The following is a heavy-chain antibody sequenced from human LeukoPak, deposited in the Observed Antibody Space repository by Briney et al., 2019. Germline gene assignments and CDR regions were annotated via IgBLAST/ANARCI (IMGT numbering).Heavy chain of an antibody. Sequence: GRSLRLSCAASGFTFSSYGMHWVRQAPGKGLEWVAVIWYDGSNKYYADSVKGRFTISRDNSKNTLYLQMNSLRAEDTAVYYCARDSYYDKRGGDFDTWGQGTMVTVS. CDR3: ARDSYYDKRGGDFDT. CDR2: IWYDGSNK. J-gene: IGHJ3*02. V-gene: IGHV3-33*01. CDR1: GFTFSSYG. D-gene: IGHD3-22*01.